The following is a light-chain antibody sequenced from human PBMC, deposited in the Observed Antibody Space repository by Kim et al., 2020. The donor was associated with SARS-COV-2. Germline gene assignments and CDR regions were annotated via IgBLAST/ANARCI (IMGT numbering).Light chain of an antibody. Sequence: GQSITISCTGTSGDVETYDLLSWYQQYPGKAPKLVIYEVTQRPSGVSNRFSASKSGNTASLTISGLQAEDEADYYCCSYAGGGTWVFGGGTKVTVL. CDR1: SGDVETYDL. J-gene: IGLJ3*02. V-gene: IGLV2-23*02. CDR3: CSYAGGGTWV. CDR2: EVT.